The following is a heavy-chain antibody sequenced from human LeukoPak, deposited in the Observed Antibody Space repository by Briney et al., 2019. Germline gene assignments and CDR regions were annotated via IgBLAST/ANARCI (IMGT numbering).Heavy chain of an antibody. D-gene: IGHD4/OR15-4a*01. Sequence: SETLSLTCTVSAASVSTYFWSWIRQPPGKGLENIGYVYNGGSTNYNPSLKSRVTISVDTSKNQFSLKLNSVTAADTAVYFCARGGASSKWLDSWGQGILVTVSS. CDR3: ARGGASSKWLDS. J-gene: IGHJ5*01. V-gene: IGHV4-59*02. CDR1: AASVSTYF. CDR2: VYNGGST.